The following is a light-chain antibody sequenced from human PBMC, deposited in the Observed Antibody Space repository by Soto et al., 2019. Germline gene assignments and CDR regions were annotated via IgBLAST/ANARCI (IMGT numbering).Light chain of an antibody. CDR1: SSNIGAGYD. CDR3: QSYDSILPGSG. V-gene: IGLV1-40*01. Sequence: QSVLTQPPSVSGAPGQTVTISCTGGSSNIGAGYDVQWYQQVPVTAPKLVLYSNTSRPSGVPDRFSGSRSGSSASLAITGLQDEDEADYYWQSYDSILPGSGFGNGTKVTV. CDR2: SNT. J-gene: IGLJ1*01.